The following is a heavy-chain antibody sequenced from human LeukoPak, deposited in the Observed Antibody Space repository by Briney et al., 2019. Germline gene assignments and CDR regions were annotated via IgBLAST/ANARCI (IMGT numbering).Heavy chain of an antibody. CDR1: GYTFTGYY. V-gene: IGHV1-2*02. J-gene: IGHJ4*02. CDR3: ARDNEVAVSFDY. CDR2: INPNSGGT. D-gene: IGHD6-19*01. Sequence: GASVKVSCKASGYTFTGYYMHWVRQAPGQGLEWMGWINPNSGGTNYAQEFQGRVTMTRDTSISTAYMELSRLRSDDTAVYYCARDNEVAVSFDYWGQGTLVTVSS.